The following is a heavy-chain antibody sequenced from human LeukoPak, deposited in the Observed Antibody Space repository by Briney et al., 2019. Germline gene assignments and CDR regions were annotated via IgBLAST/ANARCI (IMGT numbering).Heavy chain of an antibody. CDR3: SKGRTVTGTLALVY. V-gene: IGHV3-23*01. CDR2: ISGTSDNT. CDR1: GFTFSNYA. D-gene: IGHD6-19*01. Sequence: GGSLRLSCAASGFTFSNYAMTWVRQAPGKGLEWVSAISGTSDNTYYADSVRGRFTISRDNSKNTLYLQVNSLRAEDTAIYYCSKGRTVTGTLALVYWGQGTLVTVSS. J-gene: IGHJ4*02.